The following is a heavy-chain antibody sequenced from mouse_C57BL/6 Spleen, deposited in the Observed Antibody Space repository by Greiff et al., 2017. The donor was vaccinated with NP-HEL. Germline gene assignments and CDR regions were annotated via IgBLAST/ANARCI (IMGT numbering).Heavy chain of an antibody. Sequence: QVQLQQPGAELVMPGASVKLSCKASGYTFTSYWMHWVKQRPGQGLEWIGEIDPSDSYTNYNQKFKGKSTLTVDKSSSTAYMQLSSLTSEDSAVYYCHYSNYTLDYWGQGTTLTVSS. CDR1: GYTFTSYW. V-gene: IGHV1-69*01. CDR3: HYSNYTLDY. J-gene: IGHJ2*01. CDR2: IDPSDSYT. D-gene: IGHD2-5*01.